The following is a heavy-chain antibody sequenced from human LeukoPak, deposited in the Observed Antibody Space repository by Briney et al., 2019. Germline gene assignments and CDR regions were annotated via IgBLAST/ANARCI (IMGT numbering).Heavy chain of an antibody. Sequence: SVKVSCKASGGTFSSYAISWVRQAPGQGLEWMGRIIPILGIANYAQKFQGRVTITADKSTSTAYMELSSLRSEDTAVYYCAREGNDYGVLGPYYYYGMDVWGQGTTVTVSS. CDR1: GGTFSSYA. CDR3: AREGNDYGVLGPYYYYGMDV. V-gene: IGHV1-69*04. D-gene: IGHD4-17*01. J-gene: IGHJ6*02. CDR2: IIPILGIA.